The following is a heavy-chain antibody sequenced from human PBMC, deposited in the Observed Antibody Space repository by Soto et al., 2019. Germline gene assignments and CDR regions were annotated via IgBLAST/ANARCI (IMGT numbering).Heavy chain of an antibody. CDR3: ARALAPGRNFDY. CDR2: ISSSSSYI. CDR1: GFTFSSYS. V-gene: IGHV3-21*01. D-gene: IGHD6-6*01. Sequence: PGGSLRLSCAASGFTFSSYSMNWVRQAPGKGLEWVSSISSSSSYIYYADSVKGRFTISRDNAKNSLYLQMNSLRAEDAAVYYCARALAPGRNFDYWGQGTLVTVS. J-gene: IGHJ4*02.